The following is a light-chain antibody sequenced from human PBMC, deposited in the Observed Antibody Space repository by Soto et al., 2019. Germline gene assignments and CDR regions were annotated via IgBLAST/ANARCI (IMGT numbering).Light chain of an antibody. CDR1: QSIDSY. J-gene: IGKJ1*01. CDR2: ATS. CDR3: QQSYSTPQT. V-gene: IGKV1-39*01. Sequence: DIQMTQSPSALSASVGDRVTITCQASQSIDSYLHWYQQTPGKAPKLLIYATSILQSGVPSRFSGSGSGTDFTLTISSLQPEDSATYYCQQSYSTPQTFGQGTKVDIK.